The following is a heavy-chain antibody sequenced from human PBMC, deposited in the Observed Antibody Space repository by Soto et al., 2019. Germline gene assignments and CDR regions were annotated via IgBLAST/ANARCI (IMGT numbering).Heavy chain of an antibody. CDR2: IKYSGTT. D-gene: IGHD2-8*01. CDR1: GGSISSSRCH. V-gene: IGHV4-39*07. Sequence: SETLSLTCTVSGGSISSSRCHWGWIRQPPGKGLEWIASIKYSGTTFYNPSLKSRVTISVDTSKNQFSLKLSSVTAADTAVYYCARDVRPAHTNWFDPWGQGTLVTVSS. CDR3: ARDVRPAHTNWFDP. J-gene: IGHJ5*02.